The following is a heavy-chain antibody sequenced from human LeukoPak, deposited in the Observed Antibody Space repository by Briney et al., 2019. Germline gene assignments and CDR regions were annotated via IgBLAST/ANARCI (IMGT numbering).Heavy chain of an antibody. CDR3: AKDTGGNGAYFYAMDV. V-gene: IGHV3-9*01. CDR1: GFAFHNYA. D-gene: IGHD4-23*01. Sequence: GGSLRLSCVGSGFAFHNYAMHWVRRPPGKGLEWVSAINWNSDTKAYADSVKGRYTISRDRARNSLYLQMDSLRPEDTALYYCAKDTGGNGAYFYAMDVWGQGTSVTVSS. J-gene: IGHJ6*02. CDR2: INWNSDTK.